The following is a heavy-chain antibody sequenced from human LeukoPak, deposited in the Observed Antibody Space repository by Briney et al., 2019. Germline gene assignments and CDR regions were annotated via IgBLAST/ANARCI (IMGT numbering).Heavy chain of an antibody. D-gene: IGHD5-12*01. V-gene: IGHV1-18*01. CDR1: GYTFTSYG. CDR2: ISAYNGNT. J-gene: IGHJ4*02. Sequence: ASVKVSCKASGYTFTSYGISWVRQAPGQGLEWMGWISAYNGNTNYAQKLQGRVTMTTDTSTSTAYMELRSLRSDDTAVYYCARDLKYSGLTPLKNYWGQGTLVTVSS. CDR3: ARDLKYSGLTPLKNY.